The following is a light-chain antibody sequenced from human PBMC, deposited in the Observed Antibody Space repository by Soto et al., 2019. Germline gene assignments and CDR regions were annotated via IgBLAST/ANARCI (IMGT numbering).Light chain of an antibody. CDR2: LNSDGSH. Sequence: QSALTQPPSASASLGASVKLTCTLSSGHNSYAIAWHQQQPEKGPRYLMKLNSDGSHSKGDGIPDRFSGSSSGAERYLTIARLQSEDEADYYCPTWSTDIRVFGGGTKLTVL. V-gene: IGLV4-69*01. J-gene: IGLJ3*02. CDR3: PTWSTDIRV. CDR1: SGHNSYA.